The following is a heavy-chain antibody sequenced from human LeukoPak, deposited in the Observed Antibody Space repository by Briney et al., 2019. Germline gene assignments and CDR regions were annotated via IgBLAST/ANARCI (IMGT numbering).Heavy chain of an antibody. CDR1: GFTFSSYW. CDR3: ARDQPPPNRIQLWFFPERGDY. Sequence: PGGSLRLSCAASGFTFSSYWMSWVRQAPGKGLEWVANIKQDGSEKYYVDSVKGRFTISRDNAKNSLYLQMNSLRAEDTAVYYCARDQPPPNRIQLWFFPERGDYWGQGTLVTVFS. CDR2: IKQDGSEK. J-gene: IGHJ4*02. V-gene: IGHV3-7*03. D-gene: IGHD5-18*01.